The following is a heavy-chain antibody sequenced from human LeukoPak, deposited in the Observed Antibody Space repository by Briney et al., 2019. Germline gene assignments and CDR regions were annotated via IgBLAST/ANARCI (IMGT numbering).Heavy chain of an antibody. J-gene: IGHJ4*02. V-gene: IGHV3-23*01. CDR3: AKGYSSSWYVYFDY. CDR1: GFTFSSYA. CDR2: ISGSGGST. D-gene: IGHD6-13*01. Sequence: GGSLRLSCAASGFTFSSYAMSWVRQAPGKGLEWVSAISGSGGSTYYADSAKGRFTISRDNSKNTLYLQMNSLRAEDTAVYYCAKGYSSSWYVYFDYWGQGTLVTVSS.